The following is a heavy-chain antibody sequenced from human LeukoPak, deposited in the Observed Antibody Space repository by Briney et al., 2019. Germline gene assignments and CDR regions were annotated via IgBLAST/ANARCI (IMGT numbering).Heavy chain of an antibody. CDR1: GFTFSSYG. J-gene: IGHJ3*02. Sequence: GGSLRLSCAASGFTFSSYGMHWVRQAPGKGLEWVAVISYDGSNKYYADSVKGRFTISRDNSKNTLYLQMNSLRVDDTAVYYCARDSGSCRGCAFDIWGQGTVVTVSS. V-gene: IGHV3-30*03. D-gene: IGHD1-26*01. CDR2: ISYDGSNK. CDR3: ARDSGSCRGCAFDI.